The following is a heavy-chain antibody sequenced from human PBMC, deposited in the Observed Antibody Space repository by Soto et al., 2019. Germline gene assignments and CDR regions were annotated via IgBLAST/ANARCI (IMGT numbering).Heavy chain of an antibody. D-gene: IGHD2-2*01. J-gene: IGHJ6*02. CDR3: ARHFGTYCSSVYCSGFYYYAMDV. CDR2: IYSSGTT. CDR1: GGSISSSDYY. V-gene: IGHV4-39*01. Sequence: QLQLQESGPGLVKPSESLFLTCAVSGGSISSSDYYWGWIRQPPGQVLEWLGYIYSSGTTYSTPYRESRATIYLDTSNNQFSMKVNSVSAADTAVYYCARHFGTYCSSVYCSGFYYYAMDVGGQGTAVTVSS.